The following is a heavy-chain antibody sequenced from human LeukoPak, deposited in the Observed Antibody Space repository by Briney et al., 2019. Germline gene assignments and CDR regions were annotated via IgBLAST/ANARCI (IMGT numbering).Heavy chain of an antibody. V-gene: IGHV4-34*01. D-gene: IGHD6-13*01. CDR2: INHSGST. J-gene: IGHJ5*02. Sequence: SETLSLTCAVYGGSFSGYYWSWIRQPPGKGLEWIGEINHSGSTNYNPSLKSRVTISVDTSKNQFSLKLSSVTAADTAVYYCARGRTVYSRIGFDPWGQGTLVTVSS. CDR3: ARGRTVYSRIGFDP. CDR1: GGSFSGYY.